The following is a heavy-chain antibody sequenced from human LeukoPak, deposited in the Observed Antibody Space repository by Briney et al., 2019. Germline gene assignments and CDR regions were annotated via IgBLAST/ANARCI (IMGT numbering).Heavy chain of an antibody. J-gene: IGHJ4*02. D-gene: IGHD3-22*01. CDR2: ISAYNGNT. V-gene: IGHV1-18*01. CDR3: ARDFDPYYDSSGSLWG. CDR1: GYTFTSYG. Sequence: GASVKVSCKASGYTFTSYGISWVRQAPGQGLEWMGWISAYNGNTNYAQKLQGRVTMTTDTSTSTAYMELRSLRSDDTAVYYCARDFDPYYDSSGSLWGWGQGTLVTVSS.